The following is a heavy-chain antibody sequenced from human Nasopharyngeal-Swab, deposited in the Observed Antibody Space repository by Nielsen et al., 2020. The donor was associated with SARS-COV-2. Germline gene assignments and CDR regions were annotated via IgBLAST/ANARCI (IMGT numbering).Heavy chain of an antibody. J-gene: IGHJ6*03. V-gene: IGHV4-34*01. CDR3: ARVLRGVAARPLGFGYYYYYYMDV. Sequence: MRQSPGEGLEGIGEINHSGSTNYNPSLKSRVTISVDTSKNQFSLKLSSVTAADTAVYYCARVLRGVAARPLGFGYYYYYYMDVWGKGTTVTVSS. D-gene: IGHD6-6*01. CDR2: INHSGST.